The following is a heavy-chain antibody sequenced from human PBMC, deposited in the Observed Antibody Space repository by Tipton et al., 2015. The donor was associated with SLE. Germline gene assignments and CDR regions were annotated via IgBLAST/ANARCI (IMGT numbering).Heavy chain of an antibody. CDR1: GGSFSGYY. CDR2: IYYSGST. CDR3: ARGPYYYMDV. V-gene: IGHV4-34*01. J-gene: IGHJ6*03. Sequence: LRLSCAVYGGSFSGYYWSWIRQPPGKGLEWVGSIYYSGSTYYNPSLKSRVTISVDTSRNQCSLNLTSVTAADTAVYYCARGPYYYMDVWGKGTTVTVSS.